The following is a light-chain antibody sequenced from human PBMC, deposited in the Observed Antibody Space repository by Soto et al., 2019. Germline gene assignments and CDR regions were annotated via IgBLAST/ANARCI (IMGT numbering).Light chain of an antibody. CDR3: LSFDSSQSVV. Sequence: QSVLTQPPSVSGAPGQRVTISCTGSSCNIGGGYDVHWYQQLPGRAPKLLIYGNTNRPSGVPDRFSGSKSGTSASLALTGLQAEDEADYYCLSFDSSQSVVFGGGTKLTVL. CDR2: GNT. CDR1: SCNIGGGYD. J-gene: IGLJ2*01. V-gene: IGLV1-40*01.